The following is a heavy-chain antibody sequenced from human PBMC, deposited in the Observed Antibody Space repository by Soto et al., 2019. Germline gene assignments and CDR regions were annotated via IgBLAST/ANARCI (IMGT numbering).Heavy chain of an antibody. J-gene: IGHJ5*02. D-gene: IGHD3-10*01. CDR2: IYHSGST. CDR3: ARALWKRSGLPNWFDP. V-gene: IGHV4-38-2*01. Sequence: SETLSLTCAVSGYSISSGYYWGWIRQPPGKGLEWIGSIYHSGSTYYNPSLKSRVTISVDTSKNQFSLKLSSVTAADTAVYYCARALWKRSGLPNWFDPWGQGTLVTVSS. CDR1: GYSISSGYY.